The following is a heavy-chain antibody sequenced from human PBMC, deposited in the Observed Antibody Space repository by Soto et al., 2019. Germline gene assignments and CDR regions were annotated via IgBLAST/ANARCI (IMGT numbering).Heavy chain of an antibody. J-gene: IGHJ5*02. CDR2: ISSPGDTT. D-gene: IGHD3-3*01. Sequence: GGSLRLSCEASGFLFSSYAMNWVRQAPGKGLEWVSCISSPGDTTYYAESVRGRFAISRDNSKNTLFLQMNGLRAGDTAVYFYSRDHSDFWSGFPPTCWFHPWGQGTLVTVSS. CDR3: SRDHSDFWSGFPPTCWFHP. V-gene: IGHV3-23*01. CDR1: GFLFSSYA.